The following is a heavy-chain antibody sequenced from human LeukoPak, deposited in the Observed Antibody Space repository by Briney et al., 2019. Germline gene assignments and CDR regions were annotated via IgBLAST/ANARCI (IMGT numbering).Heavy chain of an antibody. CDR1: GYSFTSYG. V-gene: IGHV1-18*01. D-gene: IGHD3-10*01. CDR3: ASRLGFREIDSGYLDY. J-gene: IGHJ4*02. CDR2: ISAYNGNT. Sequence: VASVKVSCKASGYSFTSYGISWVRQAPGQGLEWMGWISAYNGNTNYAQKLQGRVTMTTDTSTSTAYMELRSLRSDDTAVYYCASRLGFREIDSGYLDYWGQGTLVTVSS.